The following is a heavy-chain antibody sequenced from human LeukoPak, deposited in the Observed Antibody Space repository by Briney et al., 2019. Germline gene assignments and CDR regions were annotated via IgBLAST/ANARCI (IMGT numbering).Heavy chain of an antibody. CDR1: GFTFSNYA. CDR3: ARKMYYFDY. J-gene: IGHJ4*02. Sequence: PGGSLRLSCAASGFTFSNYAMSWVRQAPGKGLEWVSGISGSGVSTYYADSVKGRFTISRDNAKNSLYLQMNSLRAEDTAVYYCARKMYYFDYWGQGTLVTVSS. CDR2: ISGSGVST. V-gene: IGHV3-23*01.